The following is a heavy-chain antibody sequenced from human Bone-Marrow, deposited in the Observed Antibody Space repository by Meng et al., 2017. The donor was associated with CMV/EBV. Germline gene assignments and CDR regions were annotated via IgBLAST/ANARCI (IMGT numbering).Heavy chain of an antibody. CDR3: ARVLGSSGYYFGFDY. D-gene: IGHD3-22*01. CDR1: GYTFTSYD. V-gene: IGHV1-2*02. CDR2: MNPNSGGT. J-gene: IGHJ4*02. Sequence: ASAKVSCKAAGYTFTSYDINRVRQATGQGLEWMGWMNPNSGGTNYAQKFQGRVTMTRDTSISTAYMELSRLRSDDTAVYYCARVLGSSGYYFGFDYWGQGTLVTVSS.